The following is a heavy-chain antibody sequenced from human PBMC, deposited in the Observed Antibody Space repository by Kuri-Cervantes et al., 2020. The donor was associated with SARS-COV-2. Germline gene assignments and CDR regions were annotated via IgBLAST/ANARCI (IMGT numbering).Heavy chain of an antibody. J-gene: IGHJ6*03. CDR3: AKVVSYRYYYYMDV. CDR2: IRYDGSNK. D-gene: IGHD1-26*01. V-gene: IGHV3-30*02. Sequence: GGSLRLSCAASGFTFSSYGMHWVRQAPGKGLEWVAFIRYDGSNKYYAGSVKGRFTISRDNSKNTLYLQMNSLRAEDTAVYYCAKVVSYRYYYYMDVWGKGTTVTVS. CDR1: GFTFSSYG.